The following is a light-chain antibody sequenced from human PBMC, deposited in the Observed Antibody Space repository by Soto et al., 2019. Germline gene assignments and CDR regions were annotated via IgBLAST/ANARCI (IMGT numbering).Light chain of an antibody. CDR2: GAS. Sequence: EIVSTQSPGTLSLSPGERATLSFRASQSVSSSYLAWYQQKPGQAPRLLIYGASSRATGIPDRFSGSGSGTDFTLTISRLEPEDFALYYCQHYHSGHRIAFGQGTRLEIK. CDR3: QHYHSGHRIA. V-gene: IGKV3-20*01. CDR1: QSVSSSY. J-gene: IGKJ5*01.